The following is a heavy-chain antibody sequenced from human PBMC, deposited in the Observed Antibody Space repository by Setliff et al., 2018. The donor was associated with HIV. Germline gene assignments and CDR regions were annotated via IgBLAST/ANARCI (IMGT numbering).Heavy chain of an antibody. CDR3: ATSLMGQYFYY. Sequence: GGSLRLSCAASGFTFSTYGIHWVRQAPGKGLEWVAVIWYDGINKYYADSVKGRFTISRDNSKNTLYLQMNSLRAEDTAMYYCATSLMGQYFYYWGQGTLVTVSS. CDR1: GFTFSTYG. D-gene: IGHD3-10*01. CDR2: IWYDGINK. J-gene: IGHJ4*02. V-gene: IGHV3-33*01.